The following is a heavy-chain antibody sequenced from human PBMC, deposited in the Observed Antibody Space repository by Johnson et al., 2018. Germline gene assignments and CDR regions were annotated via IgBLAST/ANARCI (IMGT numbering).Heavy chain of an antibody. CDR3: AKDIVGYYENSGLRGYFQH. Sequence: QVQLVQSGGSVVQPGRSLRLSCAASGFTFRDYGMHWVRQAPGKGLEWVTFISYDGTNRIYADSVKGRFAISRADSKNTVYLQMNSLRNDDTAVYYFAKDIVGYYENSGLRGYFQHWGQGTLVTVSS. CDR2: ISYDGTNR. D-gene: IGHD3-22*01. V-gene: IGHV3-30*18. J-gene: IGHJ1*01. CDR1: GFTFRDYG.